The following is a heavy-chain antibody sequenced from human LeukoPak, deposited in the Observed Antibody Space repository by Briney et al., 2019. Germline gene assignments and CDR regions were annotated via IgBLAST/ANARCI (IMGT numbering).Heavy chain of an antibody. D-gene: IGHD2-15*01. V-gene: IGHV4-30-2*01. Sequence: SETLSLTCAVSGGPISSGGYSWSWIRQPPGKGLEWIGYIYHSGSTYYNPSLNSRVTISVDRSKNQFSLKLSSVTAADTAVYYCARGAPVVVVAAIPRWCDPWGQGTLVTVSS. J-gene: IGHJ5*02. CDR1: GGPISSGGYS. CDR2: IYHSGST. CDR3: ARGAPVVVVAAIPRWCDP.